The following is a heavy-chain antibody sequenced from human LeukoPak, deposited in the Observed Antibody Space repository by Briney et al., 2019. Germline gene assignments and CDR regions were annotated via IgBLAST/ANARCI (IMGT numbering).Heavy chain of an antibody. J-gene: IGHJ6*02. CDR1: GFTFSDSA. Sequence: GGSLRLSCAASGFTFSDSAMHWVRQASGKGLEWVGRIRGKANNYATAYGTSVKGRFTISRDDSKNTAYLQMNSLKTEDTAVYYCTRFRPFDGSGYYPPGGYYYYGMDVWGQGTTATVSS. CDR2: IRGKANNYAT. CDR3: TRFRPFDGSGYYPPGGYYYYGMDV. D-gene: IGHD3-22*01. V-gene: IGHV3-73*01.